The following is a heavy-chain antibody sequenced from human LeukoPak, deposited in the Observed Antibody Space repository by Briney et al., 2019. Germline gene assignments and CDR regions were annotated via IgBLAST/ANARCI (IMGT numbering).Heavy chain of an antibody. D-gene: IGHD6-19*01. V-gene: IGHV3-23*01. J-gene: IGHJ4*01. Sequence: GGSLRLSCATSGFTFSNSAMSWVRQAPGRGLEWVSTLSGSGITTYYADSVKGRFTISRDNSQNTLYLQMNSLRAEDTAVYYCAKGIFSSGWSYFDYWGHGTLVTVSS. CDR2: LSGSGITT. CDR3: AKGIFSSGWSYFDY. CDR1: GFTFSNSA.